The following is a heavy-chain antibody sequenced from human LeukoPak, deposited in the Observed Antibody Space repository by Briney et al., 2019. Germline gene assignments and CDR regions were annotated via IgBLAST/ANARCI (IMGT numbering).Heavy chain of an antibody. CDR2: IIPIFGTA. Sequence: GSSVKVSCKASGGTFSSYAISWVRQAPGQGLEWMGGIIPIFGTANYAQKFQGRVTITTDESTSTAYMELSSLRSEDTAVYYCARRYYYDSGGYYYGPHDAFDIWGQGTMVTVSS. V-gene: IGHV1-69*05. CDR3: ARRYYYDSGGYYYGPHDAFDI. D-gene: IGHD3-22*01. J-gene: IGHJ3*02. CDR1: GGTFSSYA.